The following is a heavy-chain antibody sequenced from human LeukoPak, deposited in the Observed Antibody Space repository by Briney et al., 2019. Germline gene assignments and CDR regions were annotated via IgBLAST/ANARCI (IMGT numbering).Heavy chain of an antibody. CDR1: GFTFSSYG. V-gene: IGHV3-23*01. J-gene: IGHJ4*02. D-gene: IGHD3-22*01. CDR3: ASPTTYYYDSSNFDY. Sequence: GGSLRLSCAASGFTFSSYGMSWVRQAPGKGLEWVSAISGSGGSTYYADSVKGRFTISRDNSKNTLYLQMNSLRAEDTAVYYCASPTTYYYDSSNFDYWGQGTLVTVSS. CDR2: ISGSGGST.